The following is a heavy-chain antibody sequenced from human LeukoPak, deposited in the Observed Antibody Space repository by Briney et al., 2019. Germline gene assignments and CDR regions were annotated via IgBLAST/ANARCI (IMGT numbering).Heavy chain of an antibody. Sequence: ASVKVSCKASGYTFTSHDIDWVRQAAGQGLEWMGWMNPNSGNTGYAQKFQGRVTMTRDTSISTAYMELSSLTSEDTAVYYCARAMVRRNWFDPWGQGTLSPSPQ. CDR2: MNPNSGNT. CDR1: GYTFTSHD. V-gene: IGHV1-8*01. D-gene: IGHD3-10*01. CDR3: ARAMVRRNWFDP. J-gene: IGHJ5*02.